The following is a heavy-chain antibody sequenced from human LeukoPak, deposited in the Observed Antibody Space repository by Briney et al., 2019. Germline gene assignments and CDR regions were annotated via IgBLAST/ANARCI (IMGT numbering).Heavy chain of an antibody. D-gene: IGHD3-3*01. Sequence: SETLSLTCTVSGGSISSYYWSWIRQPPGKGLEWIGYIYYSGSTNYNPSLKSRVTISVDTSKNQFSLKLSSVTAADTAVYYCARNNDFWSGYQKYYFDYWGQGTLVTVSS. CDR1: GGSISSYY. CDR3: ARNNDFWSGYQKYYFDY. J-gene: IGHJ4*02. V-gene: IGHV4-59*01. CDR2: IYYSGST.